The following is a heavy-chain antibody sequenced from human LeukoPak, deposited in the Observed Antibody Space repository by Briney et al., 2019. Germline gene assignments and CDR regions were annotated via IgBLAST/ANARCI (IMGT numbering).Heavy chain of an antibody. Sequence: GGSLRLSCAASGFTVSSNYMSWVRQAPGKGLEWVSVIYSGGSTYYADSVKGRFTISRDNSKNTLYLQMNSLRAEDTAVYCCARAVPLRGAALSDYWGQGTLVTVSS. V-gene: IGHV3-53*01. J-gene: IGHJ4*02. CDR1: GFTVSSNY. D-gene: IGHD3-10*01. CDR2: IYSGGST. CDR3: ARAVPLRGAALSDY.